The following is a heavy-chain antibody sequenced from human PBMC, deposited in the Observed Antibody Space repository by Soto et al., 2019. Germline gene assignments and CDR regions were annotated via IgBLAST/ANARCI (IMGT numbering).Heavy chain of an antibody. CDR3: ARAASPYFDLLSAFHP. CDR1: GGSIGGSNYF. CDR2: IYTSGST. J-gene: IGHJ5*02. Sequence: PSETLSLTCTVSGGSIGGSNYFWSWIRQPAGKGLEWIGRIYTSGSTDYTPSLESRVTMSVDTSKRQVSLKLTSVTAADTAVYYCARAASPYFDLLSAFHPWGQGTLVTVSS. D-gene: IGHD3-9*01. V-gene: IGHV4-61*02.